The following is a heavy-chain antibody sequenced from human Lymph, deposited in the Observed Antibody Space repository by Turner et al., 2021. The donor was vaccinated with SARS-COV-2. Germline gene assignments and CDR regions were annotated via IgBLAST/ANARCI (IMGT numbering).Heavy chain of an antibody. D-gene: IGHD1-1*01. CDR1: GYTLTGLS. Sequence: HVQRVQSGAAVRKPGASVTVSCKVSGYTLTGLSIHWVRQAPGKGLEGMGGVDTEDGERINAEKSQGRGTMTEKTNTDTAYMVLRSMRSEDTAVDYCATLKANWKILTGRYYFDFWGQGTLVTVSS. J-gene: IGHJ4*02. CDR3: ATLKANWKILTGRYYFDF. V-gene: IGHV1-24*01. CDR2: VDTEDGER.